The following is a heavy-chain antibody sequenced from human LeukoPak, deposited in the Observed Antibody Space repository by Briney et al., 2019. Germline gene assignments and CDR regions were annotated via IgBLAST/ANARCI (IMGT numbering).Heavy chain of an antibody. CDR3: ARDSDSSSLADP. CDR1: GYTFTTYY. Sequence: ASGKVSCKAFGYTFTTYYIHWVRQAPGQGLEWMGIIHPSSGSAASAQKFQGRLTMTRDTTTSTVYMELSSLTSEDTAVYYCARDSDSSSLADPWGQGTLVTVS. CDR2: IHPSSGSA. J-gene: IGHJ5*02. V-gene: IGHV1-46*01. D-gene: IGHD6-6*01.